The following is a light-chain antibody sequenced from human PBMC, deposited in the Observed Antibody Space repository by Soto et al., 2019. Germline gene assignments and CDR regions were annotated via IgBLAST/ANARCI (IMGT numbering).Light chain of an antibody. Sequence: EIVVTQSPATLSLSPGDRATLSCRTSQTVNYYLAGYQQKPGQAPSLLLYDTSNRGTGIPGRFNGSGSGTDFTLTISSREPEDLAVYYGLHRGDWPTFGGGPKVEI. CDR3: LHRGDWPT. J-gene: IGKJ4*01. CDR2: DTS. V-gene: IGKV3-11*01. CDR1: QTVNYY.